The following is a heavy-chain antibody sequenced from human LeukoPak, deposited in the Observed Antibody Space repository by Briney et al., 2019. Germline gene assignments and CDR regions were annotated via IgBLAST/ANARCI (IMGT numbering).Heavy chain of an antibody. CDR1: GFTFSSYS. D-gene: IGHD3-22*01. J-gene: IGHJ4*02. Sequence: GGSLRVSCAASGFTFSSYSMNWVRQAPGEGLEWVSSISSSSSYIYYADSVKGRFTTSRDNAKNSLYLQMNSLRAEDTAVYYCARVGGDYYDSSGAYDYWGQGTLVTVSS. CDR2: ISSSSSYI. V-gene: IGHV3-21*01. CDR3: ARVGGDYYDSSGAYDY.